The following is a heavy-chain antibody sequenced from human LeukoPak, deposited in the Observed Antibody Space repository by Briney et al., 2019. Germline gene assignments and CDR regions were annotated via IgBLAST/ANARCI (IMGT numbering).Heavy chain of an antibody. CDR1: GFTFSSYS. CDR2: ISSSSSYI. D-gene: IGHD1-26*01. V-gene: IGHV3-21*01. CDR3: ARDPYSGAYGDTYYYYMDV. Sequence: GGSLRLSCAASGFTFSSYSMNWVRQAPGKGLEWVSSISSSSSYIYYADSVKGRFTISRDNARNSLYLQMNSLTAEDTAVYYCARDPYSGAYGDTYYYYMDVWGKGTTVTISS. J-gene: IGHJ6*03.